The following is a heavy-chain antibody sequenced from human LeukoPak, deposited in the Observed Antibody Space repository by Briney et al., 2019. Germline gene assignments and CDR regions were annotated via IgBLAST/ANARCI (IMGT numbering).Heavy chain of an antibody. V-gene: IGHV4-31*03. CDR2: IYYSGST. Sequence: SETLSLTCTVSGGSISNGDHYWSWIRQHPGKGLEWIGHIYYSGSTYYNPSLKSRGIISVETSKNQFSLRLNSVTAADTAVYYCARGFGRRSLGDSSGDYSDAFDIWGQGTMVTVSS. CDR3: ARGFGRRSLGDSSGDYSDAFDI. D-gene: IGHD3-22*01. CDR1: GGSISNGDHY. J-gene: IGHJ3*02.